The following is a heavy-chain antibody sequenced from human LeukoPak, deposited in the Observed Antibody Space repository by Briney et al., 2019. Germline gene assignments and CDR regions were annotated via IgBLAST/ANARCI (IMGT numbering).Heavy chain of an antibody. CDR2: IYYSGST. Sequence: SETLSLTCTVSGGSISSYYGRWVRQPPGKGVEWIGSIYYSGSTNYNPSLKSRVTISVDTSKNQFSLKLSSVTAADTAVYYCARELNSGGIDYWGQGTLVTVSS. CDR3: ARELNSGGIDY. V-gene: IGHV4-59*01. CDR1: GGSISSYY. J-gene: IGHJ4*02. D-gene: IGHD1-26*01.